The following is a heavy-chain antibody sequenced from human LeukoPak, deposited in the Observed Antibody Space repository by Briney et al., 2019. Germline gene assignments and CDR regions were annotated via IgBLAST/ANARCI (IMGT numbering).Heavy chain of an antibody. Sequence: ASVKVSCKASGYTFTSYDINWVRQATGQGLEWMGWINPNSGGTNYAQKFQGRVTMTRDTSISTAYMELSRLRSDDTAVYYCASGTLTDYWGQGTLVTVSS. CDR1: GYTFTSYD. J-gene: IGHJ4*02. V-gene: IGHV1-2*02. CDR2: INPNSGGT. D-gene: IGHD2/OR15-2a*01. CDR3: ASGTLTDY.